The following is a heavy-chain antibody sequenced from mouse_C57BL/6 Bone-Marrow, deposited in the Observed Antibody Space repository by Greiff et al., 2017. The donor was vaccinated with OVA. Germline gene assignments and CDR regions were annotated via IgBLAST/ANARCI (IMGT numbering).Heavy chain of an antibody. J-gene: IGHJ4*01. CDR1: GFSLTSYG. Sequence: VQLQESGPGLVQPSQSLSITCTVSGFSLTSYGVHWVRQSPGKGLEWLGVIWSGGSTDYNAAFISRLSISTDNSKSQVFFKMNSLQADATAIYYGASPTVVATDAMDDWGPGTTVTVSS. CDR3: ASPTVVATDAMDD. CDR2: IWSGGST. V-gene: IGHV2-2*01. D-gene: IGHD1-1*01.